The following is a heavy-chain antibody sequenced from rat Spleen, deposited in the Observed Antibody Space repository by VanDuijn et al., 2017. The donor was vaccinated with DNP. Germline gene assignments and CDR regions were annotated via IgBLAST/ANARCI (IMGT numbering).Heavy chain of an antibody. CDR2: ISSAGST. J-gene: IGHJ4*01. V-gene: IGHV3-3*01. CDR3: ARWPGYNPPYAMDA. Sequence: EVQLRESGPGLVKPSQSLSLTCSVTGYSITSAYRWNWIRKFPGNKLEWMGFISSAGSTNYNPSLKSRISITRDTSKNQFFLQVNSVTTEDTATYYCARWPGYNPPYAMDAWGQGTSVTVSS. D-gene: IGHD1-4*01. CDR1: GYSITSAYR.